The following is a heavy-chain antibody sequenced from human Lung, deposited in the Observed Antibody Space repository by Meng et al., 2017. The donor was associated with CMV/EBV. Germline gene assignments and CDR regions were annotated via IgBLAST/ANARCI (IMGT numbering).Heavy chain of an antibody. CDR1: EFTFSSYS. V-gene: IGHV3-21*01. CDR2: ISSSSSYI. D-gene: IGHD3-3*01. Sequence: SEFTFSSYSMNWVRQAPGKRLEWVSSISSSSSYIYYTDSVKSRFTISRVNAKNSLYLQMNSLRAEDTAVYYCARAFTPITIFEPDGLWGQGTLVTVSS. J-gene: IGHJ4*02. CDR3: ARAFTPITIFEPDGL.